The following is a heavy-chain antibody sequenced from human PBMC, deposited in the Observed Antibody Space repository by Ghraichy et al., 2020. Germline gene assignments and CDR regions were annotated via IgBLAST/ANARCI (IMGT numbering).Heavy chain of an antibody. V-gene: IGHV3-7*01. CDR1: GFTFSSYW. CDR3: AGRSKGPTHYYLYGLDV. Sequence: GGSLRLSCAASGFTFSSYWMSWVRQAPGKGLEWVANIEQAESYTYYVDSVKGRFTISRDNAKNSLYFEMNSLRAEDTGTYYCAGRSKGPTHYYLYGLDVWGQGTTVTVSS. J-gene: IGHJ6*02. D-gene: IGHD4-11*01. CDR2: IEQAESYT.